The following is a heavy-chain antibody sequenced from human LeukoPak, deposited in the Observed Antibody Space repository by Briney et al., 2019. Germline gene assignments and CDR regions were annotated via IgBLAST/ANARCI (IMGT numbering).Heavy chain of an antibody. Sequence: PGGSLRLSCAASGFTFSSYAMHWVRQAPGKGLEYVSAISSNGGSTYYANSVKGRFTISRDNSKNTLYLQMNSLRAEDTAVYYCAKDLGSVAAAGTSGVYWGQGTLVTVSS. CDR1: GFTFSSYA. D-gene: IGHD6-13*01. CDR3: AKDLGSVAAAGTSGVY. V-gene: IGHV3-64*01. J-gene: IGHJ4*02. CDR2: ISSNGGST.